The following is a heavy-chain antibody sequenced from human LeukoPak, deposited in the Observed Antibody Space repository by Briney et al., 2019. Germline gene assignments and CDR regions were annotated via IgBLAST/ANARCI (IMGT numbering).Heavy chain of an antibody. CDR3: ARDLGLYDYGGNIDY. V-gene: IGHV3-48*04. D-gene: IGHD4-23*01. J-gene: IGHJ4*02. CDR1: GFTFSSYS. Sequence: PGGPLRLSCAASGFTFSSYSMHWIRQAPGKGLEWVSYISGSSRTMYYADSVKGRFTISRDNAKNSLYLQMNSLRAEDTAVYYCARDLGLYDYGGNIDYWGQGTLVTVSS. CDR2: ISGSSRTM.